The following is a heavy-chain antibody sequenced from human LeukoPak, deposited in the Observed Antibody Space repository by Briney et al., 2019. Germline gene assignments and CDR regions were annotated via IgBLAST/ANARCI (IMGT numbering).Heavy chain of an antibody. CDR3: ARDYYDSSGGAFDI. D-gene: IGHD3-22*01. Sequence: GGSLRLSCAASGFTFSTYSMNWVRQAPGKGLEWVSSFGTRSSSIYYADSVRGRFTISRDNVKNSLYLQMNSLRAEDTAVYYCARDYYDSSGGAFDIWGQGTMVTVSS. CDR2: FGTRSSSI. V-gene: IGHV3-21*06. CDR1: GFTFSTYS. J-gene: IGHJ3*02.